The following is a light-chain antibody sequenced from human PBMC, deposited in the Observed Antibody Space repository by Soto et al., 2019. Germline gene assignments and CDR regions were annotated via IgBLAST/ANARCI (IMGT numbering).Light chain of an antibody. Sequence: QSALTQPASVSGSPGQSITISCTGTTSDVGGYNYVSWHQQHPGKAPKLRIYDVINRPSGVSNRFSGSKSDNTASLTISGLQAEDEADYDCTSYTSSGTHVFGSGTKLTV. CDR3: TSYTSSGTHV. CDR1: TSDVGGYNY. J-gene: IGLJ1*01. CDR2: DVI. V-gene: IGLV2-14*01.